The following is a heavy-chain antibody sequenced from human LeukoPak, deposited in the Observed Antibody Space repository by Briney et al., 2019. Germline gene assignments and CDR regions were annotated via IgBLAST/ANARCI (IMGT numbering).Heavy chain of an antibody. V-gene: IGHV4-4*09. CDR1: GVSISNYY. CDR3: ARGVWAGDAFDI. D-gene: IGHD3-10*01. CDR2: IHTSGST. J-gene: IGHJ3*02. Sequence: SETLSLTCIVSGVSISNYYWSWIRQPPGKGLEWIGDIHTSGSTNYNPSLKSRVTISVDTSKNQFSLKLSSVTAADTAVYYCARGVWAGDAFDIWGQGTMVTVSS.